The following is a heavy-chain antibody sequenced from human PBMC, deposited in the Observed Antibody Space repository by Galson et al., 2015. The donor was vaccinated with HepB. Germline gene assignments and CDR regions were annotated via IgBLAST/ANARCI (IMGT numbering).Heavy chain of an antibody. CDR3: VKGGSWFGGDWFDP. V-gene: IGHV3-23*01. J-gene: IGHJ5*02. Sequence: SLRLSCAGSGFIFRHHAMAWIRQAPGKGLEWVSGINGRGSTRSYSDAVKGRFSISRDSSKDTVFLQMDNRRAEDTAVYYCVKGGSWFGGDWFDPWGQGALVTVS. CDR1: GFIFRHHA. D-gene: IGHD3-16*01. CDR2: INGRGSTR.